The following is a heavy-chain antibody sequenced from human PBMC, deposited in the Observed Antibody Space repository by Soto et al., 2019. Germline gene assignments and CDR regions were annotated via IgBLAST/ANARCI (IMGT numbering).Heavy chain of an antibody. D-gene: IGHD6-13*01. CDR3: ARELYGGIAAAGHFGY. J-gene: IGHJ4*02. CDR2: IYDSGST. Sequence: SETLSLTCAVSGYSISSGYYWGWIRKPPRKGLEWIGSIYDSGSTYYNPSLKSRVTISVGTSKNQFSLKLTSVTAAATAVSYGARELYGGIAAAGHFGYWGRGTLFAVSS. CDR1: GYSISSGYY. V-gene: IGHV4-38-2*02.